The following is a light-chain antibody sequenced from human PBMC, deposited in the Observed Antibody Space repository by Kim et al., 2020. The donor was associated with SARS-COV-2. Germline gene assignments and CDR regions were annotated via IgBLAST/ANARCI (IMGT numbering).Light chain of an antibody. V-gene: IGKV3-20*01. J-gene: IGKJ2*01. CDR3: QQYGSSPPMYT. Sequence: PGERATLSCRASQSVSRRYLAWYQQKPGQAPRLLIYGVSSRATGIPDRFSGSGSETDFTLTITRLVPEDFAVYYCQQYGSSPPMYTFGQGTKLEI. CDR1: QSVSRRY. CDR2: GVS.